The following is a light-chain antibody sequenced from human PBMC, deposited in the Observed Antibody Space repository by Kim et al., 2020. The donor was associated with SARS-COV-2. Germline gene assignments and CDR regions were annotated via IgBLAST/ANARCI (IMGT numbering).Light chain of an antibody. CDR1: QSVLYSSNNQNY. CDR3: QQYYTPPYT. CDR2: WAS. Sequence: RATVNCKSSQSVLYSSNNQNYLAWYQQKPGQPPKLLIYWASARDSGVPARFSGSGSGTDFTLTISSLQPEDVALYFCQQYYTPPYTFGQGTKLEI. J-gene: IGKJ2*01. V-gene: IGKV4-1*01.